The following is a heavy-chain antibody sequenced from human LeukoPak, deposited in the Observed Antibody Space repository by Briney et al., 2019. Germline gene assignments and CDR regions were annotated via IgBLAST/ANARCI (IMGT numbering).Heavy chain of an antibody. V-gene: IGHV3-23*01. CDR2: ISGSGGST. Sequence: GGSLRLSCAASGFTFSSYAMSWVRQAPGKGLEWVSGISGSGGSTYYADSVKGRFTISRDNSKNTLYLQMNSLRAEDTAVYYCTRHADLVDTAMGGMTDWGQGTLVTVSS. CDR1: GFTFSSYA. J-gene: IGHJ4*02. CDR3: TRHADLVDTAMGGMTD. D-gene: IGHD5-18*01.